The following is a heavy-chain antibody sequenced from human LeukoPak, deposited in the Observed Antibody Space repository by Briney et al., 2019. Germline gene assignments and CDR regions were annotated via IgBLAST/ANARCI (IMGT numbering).Heavy chain of an antibody. V-gene: IGHV3-21*01. CDR3: ARVGDSGYASYYFDY. CDR1: GFTFSSYA. J-gene: IGHJ4*02. D-gene: IGHD5-12*01. Sequence: SGGSLRLSCAASGFTFSSYAMSWVRQAPGKGLEWVSSISSSSSYIYYADSVKGRFTISRDNAKNSLYLQMNSLRAEDTAVYYCARVGDSGYASYYFDYWGQGTLVTVSS. CDR2: ISSSSSYI.